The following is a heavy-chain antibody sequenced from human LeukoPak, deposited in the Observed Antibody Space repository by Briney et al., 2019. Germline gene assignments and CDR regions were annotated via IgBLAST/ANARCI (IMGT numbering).Heavy chain of an antibody. CDR3: ARGTAWELLYYFDY. CDR2: IYYSRST. Sequence: PSETLSLNCSVSGGSISSYYWSWIRQPPGKGLEWIGYIYYSRSTNYNPSLKSRVTISVDTSKNQFSLKLSSVTAADTAVYYCARGTAWELLYYFDYGGQGTLVTVSS. CDR1: GGSISSYY. V-gene: IGHV4-59*01. D-gene: IGHD1-26*01. J-gene: IGHJ4*02.